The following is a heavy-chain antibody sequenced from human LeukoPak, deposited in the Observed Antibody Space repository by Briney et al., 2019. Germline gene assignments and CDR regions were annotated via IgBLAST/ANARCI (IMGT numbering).Heavy chain of an antibody. J-gene: IGHJ4*02. D-gene: IGHD2-2*01. Sequence: GGSLRLSCAASGFTFSSHSMSWVRQAPGKGLEWVSYISSSSSSRYYADSVKGRFTISRDNAKNSLYLQMNSLRAEDTAVYYCAKLEVVAAEDYWGQGTLVTVSS. CDR2: ISSSSSSR. CDR3: AKLEVVAAEDY. V-gene: IGHV3-48*04. CDR1: GFTFSSHS.